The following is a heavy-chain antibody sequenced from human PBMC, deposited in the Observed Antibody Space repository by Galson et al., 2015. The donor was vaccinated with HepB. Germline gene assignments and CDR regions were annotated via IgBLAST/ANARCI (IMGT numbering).Heavy chain of an antibody. D-gene: IGHD2-2*01. CDR2: IDPSDSYT. CDR1: GYSFTSYW. Sequence: QSGAEVKKPGESLRISCKGSGYSFTSYWISWVRQMPGKGLEWMGRIDPSDSYTNYSPSFQGHVTISADKSISTAYLQWSSLKASDTAMYYCARHTSDCSSTSCYSWFDPWGQGTLVTVSS. V-gene: IGHV5-10-1*01. J-gene: IGHJ5*02. CDR3: ARHTSDCSSTSCYSWFDP.